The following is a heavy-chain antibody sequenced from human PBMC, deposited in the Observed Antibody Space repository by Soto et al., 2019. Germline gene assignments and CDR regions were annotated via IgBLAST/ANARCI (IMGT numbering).Heavy chain of an antibody. Sequence: EVQLVESGGGLVKPGGSLRLSCAASGLTFSSYSMNWVLQAAGKGLEWVSYISSSSSTIYYADSVKGRFTISRDNAKNSLYLQMNSLRAEDTAVYYCARHPERIAEIGWFDPWGQGTLVTVSS. CDR1: GLTFSSYS. V-gene: IGHV3-48*01. CDR2: ISSSSSTI. J-gene: IGHJ5*02. D-gene: IGHD6-13*01. CDR3: ARHPERIAEIGWFDP.